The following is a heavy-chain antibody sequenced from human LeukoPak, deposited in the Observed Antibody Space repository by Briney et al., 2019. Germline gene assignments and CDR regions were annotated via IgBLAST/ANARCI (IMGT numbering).Heavy chain of an antibody. D-gene: IGHD2-2*01. CDR3: ARHVEGSPADMGDYYGMDV. CDR2: IYYSGST. CDR1: GGSISSYY. J-gene: IGHJ6*02. V-gene: IGHV4-59*08. Sequence: SETLSLTCTVSGGSISSYYWSWIRQPPGKGLEWIGYIYYSGSTNYNPSLKSRVTISVDTSKNQFSLKLSSVTAADTAVYYCARHVEGSPADMGDYYGMDVWGQGTTVTVSS.